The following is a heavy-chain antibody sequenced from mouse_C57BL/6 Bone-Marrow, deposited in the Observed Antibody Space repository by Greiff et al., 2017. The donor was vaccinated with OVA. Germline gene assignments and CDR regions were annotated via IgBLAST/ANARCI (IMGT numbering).Heavy chain of an antibody. Sequence: VQLQQPGAELVMPGASVKLSCKASGYTFTSYWMHRVKQRPGQGLEWIGEIDPSDSYTNYNQKFKGKSTLTVDKSSSTAYMQLSSLTSEDSAVYYCARDDYDETWFAYWGQGTLVTVSA. J-gene: IGHJ3*01. CDR2: IDPSDSYT. CDR1: GYTFTSYW. D-gene: IGHD2-4*01. V-gene: IGHV1-69*01. CDR3: ARDDYDETWFAY.